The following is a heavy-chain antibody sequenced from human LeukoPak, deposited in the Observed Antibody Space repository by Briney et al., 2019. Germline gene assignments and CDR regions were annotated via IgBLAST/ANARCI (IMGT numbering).Heavy chain of an antibody. CDR1: GYTFTSYG. D-gene: IGHD6-13*01. J-gene: IGHJ3*02. Sequence: GASVKVSCKASGYTFTSYGISWVRQAPGQGLEWMGWISAYNGNTNYAQKLQGRVTMTTDTSTSTAYMEQRSLRSDDTAVYYCARDSDIAAADGSRGAFAIWGQGTMVTVSS. CDR3: ARDSDIAAADGSRGAFAI. CDR2: ISAYNGNT. V-gene: IGHV1-18*01.